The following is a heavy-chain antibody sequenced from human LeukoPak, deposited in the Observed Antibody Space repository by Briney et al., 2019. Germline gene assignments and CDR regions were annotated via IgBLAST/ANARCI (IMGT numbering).Heavy chain of an antibody. CDR3: ARDRTTGTTD. V-gene: IGHV4-61*02. CDR1: GGSISSGSYY. Sequence: SETLSLTCTVSGGSISSGSYYWSWIRQPAGKGLEWIGRIYTSGSTNYNPSLKSRVTISVDTSKNQFSLKLSSVTAADTAVYYCARDRTTGTTDWGQGTLVTVSS. J-gene: IGHJ4*02. D-gene: IGHD1-7*01. CDR2: IYTSGST.